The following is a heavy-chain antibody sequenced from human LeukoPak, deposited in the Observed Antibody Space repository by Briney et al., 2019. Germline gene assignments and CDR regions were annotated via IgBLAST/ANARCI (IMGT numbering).Heavy chain of an antibody. CDR1: GFTFGDYA. Sequence: GGSLRLSCTASGFTFGDYAMSWFRQAPGKGLEWVGFIRSKVYGGTTEYAASVKGRFTISRDDSKSIAYLQMNSLKTEDTAVYHCTTSYYGSGSYYIDYWGQGTLVTVSS. CDR2: IRSKVYGGTT. D-gene: IGHD3-10*01. J-gene: IGHJ4*02. CDR3: TTSYYGSGSYYIDY. V-gene: IGHV3-49*03.